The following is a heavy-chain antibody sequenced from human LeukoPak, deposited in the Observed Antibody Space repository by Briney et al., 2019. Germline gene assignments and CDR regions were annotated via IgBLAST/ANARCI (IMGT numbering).Heavy chain of an antibody. CDR1: GGSFSGYY. V-gene: IGHV4-34*01. D-gene: IGHD1-26*01. CDR3: ARVVGSRHTPLWVRTLDY. CDR2: INHSGST. J-gene: IGHJ4*02. Sequence: PSETLSLTCAVYGGSFSGYYWSWIRQPPGKGLEWIGEINHSGSTNYNPPLKSRVTISVDTSKNQFSLKLSSVTAADTAVYYCARVVGSRHTPLWVRTLDYWGQGTLVTVSS.